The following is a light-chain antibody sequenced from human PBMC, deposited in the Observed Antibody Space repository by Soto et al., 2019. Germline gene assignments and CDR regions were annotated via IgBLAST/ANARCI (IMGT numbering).Light chain of an antibody. J-gene: IGLJ2*01. Sequence: QPVLTQPSSLSASPGASASLTGTLRSGINVGTYRIYWYQQKPGSPPQYLLRYKSDSDKQQGSGVPSRFSGSKDASANAGILLISGLQSEDEADYYCMIWHSSAVVFGGGTKLTVL. CDR3: MIWHSSAVV. CDR2: YKSDSDK. CDR1: SGINVGTYR. V-gene: IGLV5-45*02.